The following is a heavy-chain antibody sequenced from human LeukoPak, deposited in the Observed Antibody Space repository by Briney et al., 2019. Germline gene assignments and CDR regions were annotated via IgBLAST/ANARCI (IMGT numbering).Heavy chain of an antibody. Sequence: ASVKVSCKGSGGTFSSYNISWVGQARGQGGEGMGRIIPILGIANYAQKFQSTVTITADKSTCTAYMELSSLRSEDTAVYYCAREYYDSSGYYPVHYYCMDVWGQGTTVTVSS. CDR2: IIPILGIA. CDR1: GGTFSSYN. J-gene: IGHJ6*02. D-gene: IGHD3-22*01. CDR3: AREYYDSSGYYPVHYYCMDV. V-gene: IGHV1-69*04.